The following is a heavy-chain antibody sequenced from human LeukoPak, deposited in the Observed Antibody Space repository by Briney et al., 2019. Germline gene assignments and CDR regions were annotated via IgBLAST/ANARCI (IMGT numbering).Heavy chain of an antibody. D-gene: IGHD1-1*01. CDR2: IYYSGNT. Sequence: SETLSLTCTASGDSISSSNSYWGWIRQPPGKGLEWIGSIYYSGNTYYNPSLKSRVTISVDTSKNQFSLKLSSVTAADTAVYYCARYHDDLYYFDYWGQGTLVTVSS. CDR1: GDSISSSNSY. V-gene: IGHV4-39*07. CDR3: ARYHDDLYYFDY. J-gene: IGHJ4*02.